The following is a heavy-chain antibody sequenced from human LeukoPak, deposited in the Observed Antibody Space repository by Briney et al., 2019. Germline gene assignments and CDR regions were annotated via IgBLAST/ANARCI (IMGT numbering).Heavy chain of an antibody. J-gene: IGHJ4*02. CDR2: IRSKAYGGTT. Sequence: LSLTCAVSGGSISSHYWSWLRQPPWKGLEGVGFIRSKAYGGTTEYAASVKGRFTISRDDSKSIAYLQMNRLKAEKTAVYYGTRAGVVVVISFDYWSQGTLVTVSS. V-gene: IGHV3-49*03. CDR1: GGSISSHY. CDR3: TRAGVVVVISFDY. D-gene: IGHD3-22*01.